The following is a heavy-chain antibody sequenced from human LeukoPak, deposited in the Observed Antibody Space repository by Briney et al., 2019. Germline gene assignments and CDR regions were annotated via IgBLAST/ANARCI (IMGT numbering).Heavy chain of an antibody. J-gene: IGHJ4*02. Sequence: PSETLSLTCGVSGGSITSTNWWSWVRQPPGQGLEWIGEISLSGLTNYNPSLKSRVTMALDKSKNHLSLNLTSVTAADTAVYYCSRENGAFSPFGYWGQGTLVTVPS. V-gene: IGHV4-4*02. D-gene: IGHD2-8*01. CDR3: SRENGAFSPFGY. CDR1: GGSITSTNW. CDR2: ISLSGLT.